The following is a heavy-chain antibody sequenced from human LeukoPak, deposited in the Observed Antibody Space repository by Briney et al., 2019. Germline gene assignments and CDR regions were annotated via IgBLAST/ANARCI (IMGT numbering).Heavy chain of an antibody. V-gene: IGHV4-59*01. J-gene: IGHJ4*02. CDR1: GGSFSGYY. Sequence: SETLSLTCAVYGGSFSGYYWSWIRQPPGKGLEWIGYIYYSGSTNYNPSLKSRVTISVDTSKNQFSLKLSSVTAADTAVYYCARVPPGYSSGWTLFDYWGQGTLVTVSS. CDR3: ARVPPGYSSGWTLFDY. CDR2: IYYSGST. D-gene: IGHD6-19*01.